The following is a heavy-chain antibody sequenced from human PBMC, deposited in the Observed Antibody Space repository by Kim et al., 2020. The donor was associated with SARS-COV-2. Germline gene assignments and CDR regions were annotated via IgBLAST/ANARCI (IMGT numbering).Heavy chain of an antibody. D-gene: IGHD5-18*01. CDR3: ARGKRSGYSYGNKHFQPYYYYGMDV. CDR1: SGSFSGYY. V-gene: IGHV4-34*01. J-gene: IGHJ6*02. CDR2: INHSGST. Sequence: SETLSLTCAVYSGSFSGYYWSWIRQPPGKGLEWIGEINHSGSTNYNPSLKSRVTISVDTSKNQFSLKLSSVTAADTAVYYCARGKRSGYSYGNKHFQPYYYYGMDVWGQGTTVTVSS.